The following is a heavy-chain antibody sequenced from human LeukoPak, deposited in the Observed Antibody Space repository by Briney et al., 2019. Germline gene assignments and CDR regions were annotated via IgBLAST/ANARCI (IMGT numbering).Heavy chain of an antibody. D-gene: IGHD3-9*01. J-gene: IGHJ6*02. CDR1: GFTFSSYS. CDR2: ISSSSLTI. Sequence: GGSLRLSCAASGFTFSSYSMNWVRQAPGKGLEWVSYISSSSLTIYYADSVKGRFTISRDNAKNSLYLQMNSLRAEDTAVYYCVRENDILTGYPAAYYYYGMDVWGQGTTVTVSS. V-gene: IGHV3-48*04. CDR3: VRENDILTGYPAAYYYYGMDV.